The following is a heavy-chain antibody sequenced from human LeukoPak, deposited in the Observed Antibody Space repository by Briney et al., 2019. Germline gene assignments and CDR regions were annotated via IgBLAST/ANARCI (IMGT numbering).Heavy chain of an antibody. CDR2: INHSGST. J-gene: IGHJ6*03. CDR1: AGSFSGYY. D-gene: IGHD1-1*01. Sequence: PSETLSLTCAVYAGSFSGYYWSWIRQPPGKGLEWIGEINHSGSTNFNPSLNGRVSISRDTTKNLFSLRLRSVTAADTAVYFCARGRVSSSTWYSTYYYYFYMDVWGKGTTVTVSS. V-gene: IGHV4-34*01. CDR3: ARGRVSSSTWYSTYYYYFYMDV.